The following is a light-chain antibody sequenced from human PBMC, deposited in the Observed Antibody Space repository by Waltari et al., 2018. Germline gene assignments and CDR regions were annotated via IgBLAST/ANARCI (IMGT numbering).Light chain of an antibody. Sequence: DVQMTQSPSTLSASVGDRVTMTCRASQNISNWLAWYQQKPGKAPKLMIYKTIELESGVPSRFSGSGSGTEFTLTISRLQADDLATYYCQQYYSYSWTFGQGTKVE. J-gene: IGKJ1*01. CDR1: QNISNW. V-gene: IGKV1-5*03. CDR3: QQYYSYSWT. CDR2: KTI.